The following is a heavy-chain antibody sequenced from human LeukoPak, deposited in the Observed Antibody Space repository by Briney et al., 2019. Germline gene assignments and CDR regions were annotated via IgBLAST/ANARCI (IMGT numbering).Heavy chain of an antibody. CDR1: GFTFSSYG. V-gene: IGHV3-30*02. CDR2: IRYNGSNK. CDR3: AKPLTLTMVIPFDY. J-gene: IGHJ4*02. D-gene: IGHD3-10*01. Sequence: PGGSLRLSCAASGFTFSSYGMHWVRQAPGKGLEWVAFIRYNGSNKYYADSVKGRFTISRDNSKNTLYLQMNSLRAEDTAVYYCAKPLTLTMVIPFDYWGQGTLVTVSS.